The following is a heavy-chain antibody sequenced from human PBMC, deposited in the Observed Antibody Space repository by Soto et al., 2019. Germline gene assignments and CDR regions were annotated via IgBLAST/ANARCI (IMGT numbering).Heavy chain of an antibody. CDR2: IYSGGST. Sequence: GGSLRLSCAASGFTVSSNYMSWVRQAPGKGLEWVSVIYSGGSTYYADSVKGRFTISRDNSKNTLYLQMNSLRAEDTAVYYCARDLRAGGDIVATTYYYMDVWGKGTTVTVSS. CDR3: ARDLRAGGDIVATTYYYMDV. CDR1: GFTVSSNY. J-gene: IGHJ6*03. D-gene: IGHD5-12*01. V-gene: IGHV3-66*01.